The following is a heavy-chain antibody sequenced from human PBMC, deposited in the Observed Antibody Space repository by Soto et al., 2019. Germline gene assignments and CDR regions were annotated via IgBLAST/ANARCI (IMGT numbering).Heavy chain of an antibody. J-gene: IGHJ5*02. V-gene: IGHV2-5*02. Sequence: QITLKESGPTLVKPTQTLTLTCTFSGFSLTTRGVGVGWIRQPPGKALECLALIYWDDDKRYSPSLQSRLSITMDTSKNQVVLTMTNVDPVDTATYYCAHIQNYYQYDWFDPWGQGTLVSVS. D-gene: IGHD3-16*01. CDR2: IYWDDDK. CDR3: AHIQNYYQYDWFDP. CDR1: GFSLTTRGVG.